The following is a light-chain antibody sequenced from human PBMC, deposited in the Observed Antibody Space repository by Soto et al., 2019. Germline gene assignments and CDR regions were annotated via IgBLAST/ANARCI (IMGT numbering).Light chain of an antibody. Sequence: QSVLTQPPSVSGAPGQRVTISCTGSSSNIGAGYDVHWYQQLPGTAPKLLIYGNSNRPSGVPDRFSGATSGTSASLAITGLQAEDEADYYCQSYDSSRIGVVFGGGTQLTVL. CDR1: SSNIGAGYD. CDR2: GNS. CDR3: QSYDSSRIGVV. V-gene: IGLV1-40*01. J-gene: IGLJ2*01.